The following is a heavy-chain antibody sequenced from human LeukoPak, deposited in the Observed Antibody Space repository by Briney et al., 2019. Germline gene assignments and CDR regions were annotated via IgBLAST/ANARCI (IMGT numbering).Heavy chain of an antibody. J-gene: IGHJ4*02. Sequence: GGSLRPSCAASGFTFSSYAMSWVRQAPGKGLEWVSAISGSGGSTYYADSVKGRFTISRDNSKNTLYLQMNSLRAEDTAVYYCAKDPPASRNYYDSSGYYTILPFDYWGQGTLVTVSS. CDR3: AKDPPASRNYYDSSGYYTILPFDY. V-gene: IGHV3-23*01. CDR2: ISGSGGST. CDR1: GFTFSSYA. D-gene: IGHD3-22*01.